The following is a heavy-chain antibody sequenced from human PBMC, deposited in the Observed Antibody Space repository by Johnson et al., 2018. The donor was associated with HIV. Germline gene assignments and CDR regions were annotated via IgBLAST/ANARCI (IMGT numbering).Heavy chain of an antibody. CDR3: ARGLWPQRWAFDI. D-gene: IGHD5-24*01. V-gene: IGHV3-11*04. J-gene: IGHJ3*02. Sequence: RFTISRDNAKNSLYLQMNSLRAEDTAVYYCARGLWPQRWAFDIWGQGTMVTVSS.